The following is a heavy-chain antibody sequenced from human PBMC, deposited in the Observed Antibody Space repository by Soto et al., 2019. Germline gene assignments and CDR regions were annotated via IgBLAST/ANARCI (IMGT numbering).Heavy chain of an antibody. CDR3: ARAWSGGGDSFDY. D-gene: IGHD2-21*02. CDR1: GFTFSSYW. Sequence: EVQLVESGGGLVQPGGSLRLSCAASGFTFSSYWMHWVRQAPGKGLVWVSRINGFGSSTTYADCVKGRFTISRDNAKNTLYLQMNSLRAEDTAVYYCARAWSGGGDSFDYWGLGTLVTVSS. J-gene: IGHJ4*02. CDR2: INGFGSST. V-gene: IGHV3-74*01.